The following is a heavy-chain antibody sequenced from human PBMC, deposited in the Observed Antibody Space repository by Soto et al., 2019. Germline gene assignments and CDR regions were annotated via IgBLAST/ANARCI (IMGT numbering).Heavy chain of an antibody. V-gene: IGHV1-8*01. J-gene: IGHJ6*03. CDR2: MNPNSGNT. CDR1: GYTFTSYD. D-gene: IGHD3-10*01. CDR3: ARLITMVRGVIITSYYYYYMDV. Sequence: VASVKVSCKASGYTFTSYDINWVRQATGQGLEWMGWMNPNSGNTGYAQKFQGRVTMTRNTSISTAYMELSSLRSEDTAVYYCARLITMVRGVIITSYYYYYMDVWGKGTTVTVSS.